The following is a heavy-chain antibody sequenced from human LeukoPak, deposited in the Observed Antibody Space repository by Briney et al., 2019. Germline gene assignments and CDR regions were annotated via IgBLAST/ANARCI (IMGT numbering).Heavy chain of an antibody. CDR1: GYTFTSYG. J-gene: IGHJ4*02. CDR2: ISAYNGNT. D-gene: IGHD3-10*01. CDR3: ASLRITMVRGIAYYFDY. V-gene: IGHV1-18*01. Sequence: GASVKVSCKASGYTFTSYGINWVRQAPGQGLECMGWISAYNGNTNYAQKFQGRVTMTTDTSTKTAYMELRGLRSDDTAVYHCASLRITMVRGIAYYFDYWGQGTLVTVSS.